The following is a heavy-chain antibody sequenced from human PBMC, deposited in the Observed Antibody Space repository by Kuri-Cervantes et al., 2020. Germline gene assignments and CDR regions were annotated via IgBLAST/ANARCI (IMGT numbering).Heavy chain of an antibody. J-gene: IGHJ4*02. CDR3: ARHGPVSPWEAYYDSPKYYFDY. D-gene: IGHD3-22*01. V-gene: IGHV4-34*01. Sequence: GSLRLSCAVYGGSFTTYHGKWIRQSPGKGLEWIGEINHSGGTNYNPSLKSRVTISADRSKNQISLQLSSVTAADTAVYYCARHGPVSPWEAYYDSPKYYFDYWGQGTLVTVSS. CDR2: INHSGGT. CDR1: GGSFTTYH.